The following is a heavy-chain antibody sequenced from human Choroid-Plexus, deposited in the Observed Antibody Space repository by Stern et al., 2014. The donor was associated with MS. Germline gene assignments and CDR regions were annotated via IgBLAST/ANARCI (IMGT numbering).Heavy chain of an antibody. CDR2: IKSKTDGGTT. Sequence: EVHLVESGGGLVKPGGSLRLSCAASGFTFSNAWMSWVRQAPGKGLEWVGRIKSKTDGGTTDYAAPLKGRFTISRDDSKNTLFLQMNSLKTEDSAVYYCTTVPPRGNTYGWVDCCGQGTLVTVSS. CDR3: TTVPPRGNTYGWVDC. D-gene: IGHD5-18*01. V-gene: IGHV3-15*01. CDR1: GFTFSNAW. J-gene: IGHJ4*02.